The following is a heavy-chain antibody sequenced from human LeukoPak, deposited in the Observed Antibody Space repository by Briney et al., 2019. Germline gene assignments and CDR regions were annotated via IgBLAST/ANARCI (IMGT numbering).Heavy chain of an antibody. D-gene: IGHD4-23*01. Sequence: GGSLRLSCAASGFTFSTYWMHWVRQAPGKGLVWVSIISPDGSVTDYADSVKGRFTISRDNAKNTLYLQVDSLGADDTAVYYCARDYSGNRFDYWGQGTLVTVSS. V-gene: IGHV3-74*01. CDR3: ARDYSGNRFDY. CDR2: ISPDGSVT. CDR1: GFTFSTYW. J-gene: IGHJ4*02.